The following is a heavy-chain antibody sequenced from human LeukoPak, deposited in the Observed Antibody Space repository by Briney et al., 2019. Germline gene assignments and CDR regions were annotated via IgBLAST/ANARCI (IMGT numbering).Heavy chain of an antibody. Sequence: SETLSLTCTVSGGSISSYCWSWIRQPPGKGLEWIGCIYYSGSTNYNPSLKSRVTISVDTSRNQFSLKLSSVTAADTAVFYCARAVADFWSGQYYFDYWGQGTLVTVSS. J-gene: IGHJ4*02. D-gene: IGHD3-3*01. CDR2: IYYSGST. CDR3: ARAVADFWSGQYYFDY. CDR1: GGSISSYC. V-gene: IGHV4-59*01.